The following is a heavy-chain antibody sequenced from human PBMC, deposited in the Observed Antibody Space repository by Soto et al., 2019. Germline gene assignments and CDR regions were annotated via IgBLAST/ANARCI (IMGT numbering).Heavy chain of an antibody. CDR3: AKDWTSI. J-gene: IGHJ3*02. CDR2: ISNSGGST. CDR1: GFTFSTYS. Sequence: GGSLRLSCAASGFTFSTYSMTWLRQTPGKGLQWVSTISNSGGSTYYIDSVKGRFTISRDNSKNTLYLQMNSLRAEDTAVYYCAKDWTSIWGQGTMVTVSS. D-gene: IGHD3-3*01. V-gene: IGHV3-23*01.